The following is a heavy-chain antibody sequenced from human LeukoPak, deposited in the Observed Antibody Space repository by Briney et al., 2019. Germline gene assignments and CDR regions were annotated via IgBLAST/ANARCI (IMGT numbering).Heavy chain of an antibody. CDR3: ARDVSSVATAAPGHWGVDV. V-gene: IGHV1-2*02. D-gene: IGHD6-13*01. Sequence: ASVRVSCKASGYTFTGYYIHWVRQAPGQGLEWLGWINPNTGDINYAQKFQGRVTTTRDTSISTAYMELSSLRSDDTAVYHCARDVSSVATAAPGHWGVDVWGQGTTVTVSS. CDR2: INPNTGDI. CDR1: GYTFTGYY. J-gene: IGHJ6*02.